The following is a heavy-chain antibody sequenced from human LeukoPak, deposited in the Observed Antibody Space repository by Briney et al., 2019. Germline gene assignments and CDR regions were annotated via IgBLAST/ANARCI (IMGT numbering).Heavy chain of an antibody. CDR2: IYYSGST. CDR3: ARYRWLPYWYFDL. D-gene: IGHD2-8*02. CDR1: GGSISSYY. J-gene: IGHJ2*01. Sequence: SETLSLTCTVSGGSISSYYWSWIRQPPGKGLEWIGYIYYSGSTNYNPSLKSRVTISVDTSKNQFSLKLSSVTAADTAVYYCARYRWLPYWYFDLWGRGTLVTASS. V-gene: IGHV4-59*08.